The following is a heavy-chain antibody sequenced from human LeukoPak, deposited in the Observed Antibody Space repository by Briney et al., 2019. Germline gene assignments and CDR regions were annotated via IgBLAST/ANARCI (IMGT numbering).Heavy chain of an antibody. V-gene: IGHV1-8*01. CDR2: MNPNSGNT. D-gene: IGHD3-3*01. Sequence: ASVKVSCKASGYTFTSYDINWVRQATGQGLEWMGWMNPNSGNTGYVQKFQGRVTITRNTSISTAYMELSSLRSEDTAVYYCARGPTYYDFWSGYWRRYMDVWGKGTTVTVSS. CDR1: GYTFTSYD. CDR3: ARGPTYYDFWSGYWRRYMDV. J-gene: IGHJ6*03.